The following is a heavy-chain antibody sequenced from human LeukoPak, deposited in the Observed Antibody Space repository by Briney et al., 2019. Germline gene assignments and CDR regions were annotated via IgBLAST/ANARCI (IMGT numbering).Heavy chain of an antibody. CDR2: ISAYNGNT. CDR1: GYTFTSYG. CDR3: ARGSLQWLSKGVYYYYYMDV. J-gene: IGHJ6*03. D-gene: IGHD6-19*01. Sequence: ASVKVSCKASGYTFTSYGISWVRRAPGQGLEWMGWISAYNGNTNYAQKLQGRVTMTTDTSTSTAYMELSRLRSDDTAVYYCARGSLQWLSKGVYYYYYMDVWGKGTTVTVSS. V-gene: IGHV1-18*01.